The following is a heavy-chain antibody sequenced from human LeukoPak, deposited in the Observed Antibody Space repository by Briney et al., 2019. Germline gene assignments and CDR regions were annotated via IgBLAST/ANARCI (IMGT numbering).Heavy chain of an antibody. V-gene: IGHV3-74*01. D-gene: IGHD6-13*01. CDR3: ARAYSSSRHNCFDP. Sequence: GGSLRLSCAASEFTFRNYLMHWVRQAPGKGLVWVSLINSDGSTTNYADSVKGRFTISRDNAKNTLYLQMNSLGAEDTAVYYCARAYSSSRHNCFDPWGQGTLVTVSS. J-gene: IGHJ5*02. CDR1: EFTFRNYL. CDR2: INSDGSTT.